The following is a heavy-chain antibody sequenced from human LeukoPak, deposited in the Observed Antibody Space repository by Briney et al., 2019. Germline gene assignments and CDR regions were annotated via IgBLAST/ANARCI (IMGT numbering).Heavy chain of an antibody. J-gene: IGHJ4*02. CDR3: ARRYCSRTSCYVYFDY. Sequence: GGSLRLSCGASGFTFGTYWMSCVRQAPGKGLEWVANINEDGSEKYYVDSVKGRFTISGDNAKNSLYLQMNRLRAEDTAVYHCARRYCSRTSCYVYFDYWGQGTLVTV. V-gene: IGHV3-7*04. CDR1: GFTFGTYW. CDR2: INEDGSEK. D-gene: IGHD2-2*01.